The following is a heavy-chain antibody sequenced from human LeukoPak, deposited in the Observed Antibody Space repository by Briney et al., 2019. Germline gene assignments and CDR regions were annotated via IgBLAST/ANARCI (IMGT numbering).Heavy chain of an antibody. Sequence: ASMKVSCKASGYTFPANYMHWVRQAPGQGLEWMGWINPNSGGSNCAQKFQGRVTMTRETSISTAYMELSRLSSDDTAVYYCARVQVSDDNWGFFDYWGQGTLVTVSS. CDR2: INPNSGGS. V-gene: IGHV1-2*02. CDR1: GYTFPANY. D-gene: IGHD1-1*01. CDR3: ARVQVSDDNWGFFDY. J-gene: IGHJ4*02.